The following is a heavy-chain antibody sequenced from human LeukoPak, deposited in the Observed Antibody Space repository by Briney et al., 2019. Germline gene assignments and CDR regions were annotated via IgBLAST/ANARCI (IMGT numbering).Heavy chain of an antibody. CDR3: AKVRKYSSGCYPVDAFDI. CDR2: ISGSGGST. CDR1: GFTFSSYD. D-gene: IGHD6-19*01. J-gene: IGHJ3*02. V-gene: IGHV3-23*01. Sequence: GGSLRLSCAASGFTFSSYDMSWVRQAPGKGLEGGSAISGSGGSTYYADSVKGRFTISRDNSKNTLYLQMNSLRAEDTAVYYCAKVRKYSSGCYPVDAFDIWGQGTMVTVSS.